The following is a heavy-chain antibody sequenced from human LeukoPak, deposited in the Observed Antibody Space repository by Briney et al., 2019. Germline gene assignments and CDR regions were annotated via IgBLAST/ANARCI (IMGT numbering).Heavy chain of an antibody. CDR1: GGSISSGSYY. D-gene: IGHD5-24*01. Sequence: SQTLSLTCTVSGGSISSGSYYWSWIRQPAGKGLEWIRRIYTSGSTNYNPSLKSRVTISVDTSKNQFCLKLSSVTAADRAVYYCARDAFYGDGYKFDYWGQGTLVTVSS. CDR3: ARDAFYGDGYKFDY. CDR2: IYTSGST. V-gene: IGHV4-61*02. J-gene: IGHJ4*02.